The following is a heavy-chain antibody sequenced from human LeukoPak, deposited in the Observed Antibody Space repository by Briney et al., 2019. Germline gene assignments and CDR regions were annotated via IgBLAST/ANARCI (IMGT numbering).Heavy chain of an antibody. Sequence: GGSLRLSCAASGFTFSSYSMSWVRQAPGKGLEWVSSVGSSSSYIYCADSVRGRFTISRDNAKNSLYLQMNGLRAEDTAVYYCARGWSSYYFDYWGQGTLVTVSS. CDR2: VGSSSSYI. D-gene: IGHD2-15*01. J-gene: IGHJ4*02. CDR1: GFTFSSYS. V-gene: IGHV3-21*01. CDR3: ARGWSSYYFDY.